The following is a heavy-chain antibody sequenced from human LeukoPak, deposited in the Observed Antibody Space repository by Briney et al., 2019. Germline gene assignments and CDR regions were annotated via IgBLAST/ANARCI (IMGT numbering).Heavy chain of an antibody. CDR1: GFTFSSHG. CDR2: ISIGGDTT. D-gene: IGHD4-17*01. J-gene: IGHJ4*02. CDR3: AKEIRPNDF. V-gene: IGHV3-23*01. Sequence: GGSLRLSCAASGFTFSSHGMCWVRQAPGRGLEWVSSISIGGDTTYSDSVKGRFTISRDNSKNTLYLQLDSLRAEETAIYYCAKEIRPNDFWGQGTLVTVSS.